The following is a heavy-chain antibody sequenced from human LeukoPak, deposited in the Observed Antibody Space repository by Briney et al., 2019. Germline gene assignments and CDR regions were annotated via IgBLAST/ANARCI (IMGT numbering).Heavy chain of an antibody. V-gene: IGHV3-30*02. J-gene: IGHJ4*02. CDR3: AKGGDNFDY. D-gene: IGHD3-16*01. Sequence: DPVKGRFTISRDNSKNTPYLQMNSLRAEDTAVYYCAKGGDNFDYWGQGTLVTVSS.